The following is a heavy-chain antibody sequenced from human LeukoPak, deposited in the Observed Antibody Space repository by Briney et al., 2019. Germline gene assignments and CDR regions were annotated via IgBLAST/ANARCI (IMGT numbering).Heavy chain of an antibody. CDR3: ARANSSSWYVLDY. V-gene: IGHV4-39*07. J-gene: IGHJ4*02. CDR2: MYSSGST. D-gene: IGHD6-13*01. Sequence: SETLSLTCTVSGGSISSSSYYWCWIRQPPGKGLEWIGSMYSSGSTYYNPSLKSRVTMSVDTSKNQFSLKLSSVTAADTAVYYCARANSSSWYVLDYWGQGTLVTVSS. CDR1: GGSISSSSYY.